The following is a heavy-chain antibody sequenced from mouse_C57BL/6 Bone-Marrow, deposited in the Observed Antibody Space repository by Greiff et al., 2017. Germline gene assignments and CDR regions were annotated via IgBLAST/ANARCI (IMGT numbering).Heavy chain of an antibody. D-gene: IGHD1-1*01. CDR3: TVDYYGSSWGFAY. CDR2: IDPENGDT. Sequence: VQLQQSGAELVRPGASVQLSCTASGFNIKDDYMHWGKQRPEQGLEWIGWIDPENGDTEYASKFQGKATITADTSSNTAYLQLSSLTSEDTAVYYCTVDYYGSSWGFAYWGQGTLVTVSA. V-gene: IGHV14-4*01. J-gene: IGHJ3*01. CDR1: GFNIKDDY.